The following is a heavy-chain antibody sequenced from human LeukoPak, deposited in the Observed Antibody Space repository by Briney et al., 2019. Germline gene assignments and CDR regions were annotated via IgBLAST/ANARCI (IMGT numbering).Heavy chain of an antibody. CDR3: ARVDEDGFDY. V-gene: IGHV1-46*01. J-gene: IGHJ4*02. CDR1: GYTFTSYY. Sequence: ASVKVSCKASGYTFTSYYMHWVRQAPGQGLEWMGIINPSGGSTSYAQKFQGRVTMTRDMSTSTAYMELRSLRSDDTAVYYCARVDEDGFDYWGQGTLVTVSS. CDR2: INPSGGST.